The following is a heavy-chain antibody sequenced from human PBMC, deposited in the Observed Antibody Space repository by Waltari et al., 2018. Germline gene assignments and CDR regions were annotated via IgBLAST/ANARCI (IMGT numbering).Heavy chain of an antibody. Sequence: QVQLQESGPGLVKHSETLSLTCTVSGGSISSYYGSWIRQLPGKGLEWIGYIYYSGSTNYHPSLKSRVTISVDTSKNQFSLKLSSVTAADTAVYYCARVSELSLFWFDPWGQGTLVTVSS. CDR2: IYYSGST. CDR3: ARVSELSLFWFDP. D-gene: IGHD3-16*02. J-gene: IGHJ5*02. V-gene: IGHV4-59*01. CDR1: GGSISSYY.